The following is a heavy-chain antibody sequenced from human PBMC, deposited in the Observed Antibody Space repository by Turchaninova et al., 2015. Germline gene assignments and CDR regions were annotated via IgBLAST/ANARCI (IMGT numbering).Heavy chain of an antibody. CDR2: MRSLSSYG. V-gene: IGHV3-11*06. D-gene: IGHD5-24*01. Sequence: QGQLLSSGGCLVKPGRCFRRYCVAFCVTLRYEHISVIWQAPRKGLEGVSGMRSLSSYGNYAESVKGRFTITRDDAKNTLYLQMNSLRAEDTAVYYCAREATDEMRIERGSGYWGQGTLVTVSS. CDR3: AREATDEMRIERGSGY. J-gene: IGHJ4*02. CDR1: CVTLRYEH.